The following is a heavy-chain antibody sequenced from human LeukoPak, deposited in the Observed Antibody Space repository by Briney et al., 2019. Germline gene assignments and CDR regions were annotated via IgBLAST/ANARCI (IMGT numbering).Heavy chain of an antibody. CDR3: ARQAKRDYYYAMDV. CDR2: NYPCDSDT. CDR1: GYNFATYW. J-gene: IGHJ6*02. Sequence: GEALKISCKGSGYNFATYWIGWVRQMPGKGLEWVAINYPCDSDTRCSPSFQGQVTISVDKSTSTAYLQWSSLKASDTAMYYCARQAKRDYYYAMDVWGQGTTVTVSS. V-gene: IGHV5-51*01.